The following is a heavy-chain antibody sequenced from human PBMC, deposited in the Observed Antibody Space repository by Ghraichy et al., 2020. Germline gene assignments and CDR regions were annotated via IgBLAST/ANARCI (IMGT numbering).Heavy chain of an antibody. Sequence: SETLSLTCTVSGGSISTSSNYWGGIRQPPGKGLEWIGNIYHSGTTYYNPFMKSRVTISVDTSKNQFSMKLTSVTAADTAVYYCARRAWPEPFDCWGQGPRVTVSS. D-gene: IGHD1-14*01. CDR3: ARRAWPEPFDC. CDR2: IYHSGTT. V-gene: IGHV4-39*01. CDR1: GGSISTSSNY. J-gene: IGHJ4*02.